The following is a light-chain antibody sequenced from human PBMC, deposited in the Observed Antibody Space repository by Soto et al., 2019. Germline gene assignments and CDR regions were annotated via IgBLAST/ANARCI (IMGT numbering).Light chain of an antibody. CDR3: QSYDRSLSGSRV. CDR2: DNS. Sequence: QSVLTQPPSVSGAPGQRVTISCTGSSSNIGAGYDVHWYQQLPGTAPKLLIYDNSNRPSGVPDRFSGSKSGTSDSLAITGLQAEDEADYYCQSYDRSLSGSRVSGTGTKVTVL. V-gene: IGLV1-40*01. CDR1: SSNIGAGYD. J-gene: IGLJ1*01.